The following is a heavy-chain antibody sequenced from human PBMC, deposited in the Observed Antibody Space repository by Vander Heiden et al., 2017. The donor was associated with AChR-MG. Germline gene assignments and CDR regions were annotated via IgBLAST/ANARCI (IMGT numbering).Heavy chain of an antibody. V-gene: IGHV3-74*01. CDR2: ITGDGRGA. Sequence: EEQLVESGGDLVQPGGSLRLSCAASGFTFSTYWMHWVRQVPGRGVVVVLRITGDGRGANFAESVGGRFTIFRGNAKDTAFLQMNRPGAEETGGYYCSKDLGSGSGSMGYWGQGTLVTVSS. D-gene: IGHD3-10*01. CDR1: GFTFSTYW. CDR3: SKDLGSGSGSMGY. J-gene: IGHJ4*02.